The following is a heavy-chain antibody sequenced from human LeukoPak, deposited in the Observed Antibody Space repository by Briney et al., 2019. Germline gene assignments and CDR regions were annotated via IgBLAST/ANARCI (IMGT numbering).Heavy chain of an antibody. CDR2: ISGSGGST. Sequence: GGSLRLSCAASGFTFSSYAMSWVRQAPGKGLEWVSAISGSGGSTYYADSVKGRFTISRDNSKNTLYLQMNSLRAEDTAVYYCTKVGIAAGYNWFDPWGQGTLVTVSS. V-gene: IGHV3-23*01. D-gene: IGHD6-13*01. CDR1: GFTFSSYA. CDR3: TKVGIAAGYNWFDP. J-gene: IGHJ5*02.